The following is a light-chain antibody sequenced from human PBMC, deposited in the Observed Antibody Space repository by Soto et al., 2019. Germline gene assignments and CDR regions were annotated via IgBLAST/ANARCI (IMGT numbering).Light chain of an antibody. CDR1: QSVSSHY. J-gene: IGKJ2*01. CDR2: ATS. V-gene: IGKV3-20*01. Sequence: EIVLTQSPGTLSVSPGERATLSCRASQSVSSHYLAWYQQRPGQAPKILMYATSNRVTGIPDRFSGSGSGTDFTLTISRLEPDDLAVYFCQQYVASPTFGQGTKLVIK. CDR3: QQYVASPT.